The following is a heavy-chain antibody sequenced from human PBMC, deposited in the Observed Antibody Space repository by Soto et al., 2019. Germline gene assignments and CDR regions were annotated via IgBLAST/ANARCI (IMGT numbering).Heavy chain of an antibody. CDR2: VNAASGNT. V-gene: IGHV1-3*01. CDR3: ARRPLLESHFDY. Sequence: QVHLVQSGAEARKPGASVNVSCMASGFSLNTYVVHWVRQAPGQGLEWMGWVNAASGNTQTPQKFQGRLTLTRDTSANTAYMELSSLRTEDTAVYFCARRPLLESHFDYWGQGTLVAVSS. J-gene: IGHJ4*02. CDR1: GFSLNTYV.